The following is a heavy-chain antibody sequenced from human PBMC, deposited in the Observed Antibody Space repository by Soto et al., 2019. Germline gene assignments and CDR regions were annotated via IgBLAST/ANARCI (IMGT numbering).Heavy chain of an antibody. Sequence: EVQLLESGGGLVQPGGSLRLSCAASGFTFSEYAMSWVRQAPGKGLEWVSSISSSGGTTSYTDSVKGRFTISRDNSXXXXXXXXXXXXXXXXXXXXXXXXPKKSISHDYWGLGTLVTVSP. D-gene: IGHD2-21*01. CDR1: GFTFSEYA. CDR2: ISSSGGTT. J-gene: IGHJ4*02. V-gene: IGHV3-23*01. CDR3: XXXPKKSISHDY.